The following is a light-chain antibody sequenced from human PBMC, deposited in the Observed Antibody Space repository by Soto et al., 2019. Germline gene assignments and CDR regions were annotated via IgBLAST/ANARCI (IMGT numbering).Light chain of an antibody. J-gene: IGKJ5*01. CDR3: QRYGSSPGIT. V-gene: IGKV3-20*01. CDR2: DAS. Sequence: EIVLSQSPATLSLSPGERATLSCRASQNIASYLGWYQQKPGQAPRLLIYDASNRATGIPARFSGSGSGADFTLTISRLEPEDFAVYYCQRYGSSPGITFGQGTRLEIK. CDR1: QNIASY.